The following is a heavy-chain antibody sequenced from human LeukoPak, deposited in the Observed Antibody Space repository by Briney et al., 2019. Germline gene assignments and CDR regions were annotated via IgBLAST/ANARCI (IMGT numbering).Heavy chain of an antibody. J-gene: IGHJ3*02. CDR2: ISWNSGSI. V-gene: IGHV3-9*01. D-gene: IGHD2-15*01. CDR1: GFTFDDYV. CDR3: AKDRGSDNYSLGDAFDI. Sequence: GGSLRLSCGASGFTFDDYVMHWVRQAPGKGLEWVSGISWNSGSIGYADSVKGRFTISRDNAKNSLYLQMNSLRAEDTALYYCAKDRGSDNYSLGDAFDIWGQGTMVTVSS.